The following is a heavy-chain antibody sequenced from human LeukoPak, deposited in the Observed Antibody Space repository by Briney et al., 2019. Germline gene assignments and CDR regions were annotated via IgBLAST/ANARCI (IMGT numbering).Heavy chain of an antibody. CDR2: INPNSGGT. J-gene: IGHJ4*02. CDR3: ARGDIVVVPAAHSRDY. Sequence: ASVKVSCKASGYTFTGYYMHWVRQAPGQGLGWMGWINPNSGGTNYAQKFQGRVTMTRDTSISTAYMELSRLRSDDTAVYYCARGDIVVVPAAHSRDYWGQGTLVTVSS. CDR1: GYTFTGYY. V-gene: IGHV1-2*02. D-gene: IGHD2-2*01.